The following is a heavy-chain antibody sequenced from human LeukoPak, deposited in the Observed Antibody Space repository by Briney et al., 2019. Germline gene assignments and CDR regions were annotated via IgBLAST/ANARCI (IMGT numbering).Heavy chain of an antibody. D-gene: IGHD3-16*01. CDR3: ASPGEKDYYFDY. V-gene: IGHV1-46*01. CDR1: RYTFTSYY. J-gene: IGHJ4*02. CDR2: INPSGGST. Sequence: AAVNVSCKASRYTFTSYYMHWVRQAPGQGLEWMGIINPSGGSTNYPQKLRGRVTMTRDTSTSTVYMELSSLRSEDTAVYYCASPGEKDYYFDYWGQGTLVTVSS.